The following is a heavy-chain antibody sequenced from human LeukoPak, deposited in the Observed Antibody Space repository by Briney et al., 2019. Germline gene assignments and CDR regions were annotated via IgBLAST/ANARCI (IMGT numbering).Heavy chain of an antibody. J-gene: IGHJ4*02. Sequence: GGSLRRSCAASGFTFSSYSMNWVRQAPGKGLEWVSSISSSSSYIYYADSVKGRFTISRDNAKNSLYLQMNSLRAEDTAVYYCARWRSSPQYYFDYWGQGTLVTVSS. CDR2: ISSSSSYI. V-gene: IGHV3-21*01. CDR1: GFTFSSYS. D-gene: IGHD6-13*01. CDR3: ARWRSSPQYYFDY.